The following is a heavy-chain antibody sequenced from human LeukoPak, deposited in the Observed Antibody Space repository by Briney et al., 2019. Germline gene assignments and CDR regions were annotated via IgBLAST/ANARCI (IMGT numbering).Heavy chain of an antibody. CDR1: GLTFSRYT. D-gene: IGHD1-26*01. CDR2: ISGDSKYI. V-gene: IGHV3-21*04. CDR3: ARGYSGSYRNTDYFDY. Sequence: SGGSLRLSCAGSGLTFSRYTFNWVRQAPGRGLEWVSAISGDSKYIYYTDSVKGRFTISRDNSKNTLYLQMNSLRAEDTAVYYCARGYSGSYRNTDYFDYWGQGTLVTVFS. J-gene: IGHJ4*02.